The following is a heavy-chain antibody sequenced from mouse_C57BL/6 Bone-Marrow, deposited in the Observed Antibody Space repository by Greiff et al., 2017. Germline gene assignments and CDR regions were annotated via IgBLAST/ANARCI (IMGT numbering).Heavy chain of an antibody. CDR2: IYPGDGDT. CDR1: GYAFSSSW. Sequence: QVQLKESGPELVKPGASVKISCKASGYAFSSSWMNWVKQRPGKGLEWIGRIYPGDGDTNYNGKFKGKATLTADKSSSTAYMQLSSLTSEDSAVYFCARWARRASFADWGQGTLVTVSA. CDR3: ARWARRASFAD. J-gene: IGHJ3*01. D-gene: IGHD3-1*01. V-gene: IGHV1-82*01.